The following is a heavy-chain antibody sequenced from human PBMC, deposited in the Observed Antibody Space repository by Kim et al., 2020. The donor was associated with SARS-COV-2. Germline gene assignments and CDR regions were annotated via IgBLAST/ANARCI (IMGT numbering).Heavy chain of an antibody. Sequence: SETLSLTCTVSGGSISSYYWSWIRQPPGKGLEWIGYIYYSGSTNYNPSLKSRVTISVDTSKNQFSLKLSSVTAADTAVYYCARGGGYYYDSSGTTIDPWGQGTLVTVSS. CDR2: IYYSGST. CDR3: ARGGGYYYDSSGTTIDP. D-gene: IGHD3-22*01. J-gene: IGHJ5*02. V-gene: IGHV4-59*01. CDR1: GGSISSYY.